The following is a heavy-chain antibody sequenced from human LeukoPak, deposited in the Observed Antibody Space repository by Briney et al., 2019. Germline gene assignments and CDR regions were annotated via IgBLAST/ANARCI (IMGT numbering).Heavy chain of an antibody. V-gene: IGHV4-61*02. J-gene: IGHJ5*02. CDR1: VGSISSGSYY. Sequence: PSQTLSLTCTVSVGSISSGSYYWSWIPQPAGKGLEWIGRIYTSGSTNYNPSLKSRVTISVDTSKNQFSLKLSSVTAADTAVYYCAREVVVVAATPHNWFDPWGQGTLVTVSS. CDR3: AREVVVVAATPHNWFDP. CDR2: IYTSGST. D-gene: IGHD2-15*01.